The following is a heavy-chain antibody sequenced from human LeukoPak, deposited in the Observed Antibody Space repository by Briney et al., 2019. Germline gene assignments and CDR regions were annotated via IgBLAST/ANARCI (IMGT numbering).Heavy chain of an antibody. CDR2: IYHSGST. CDR3: ARGYSSGWYKRSWFDP. Sequence: SETLSLTCTVSGGSISSYYWSWIRQPPGKGLEWIGYIYHSGSTNYNPSLKSRVTISVDTSKNQFSLKLSSVTAADTAVYYCARGYSSGWYKRSWFDPWGQGTLVTVSS. D-gene: IGHD6-19*01. V-gene: IGHV4-59*01. CDR1: GGSISSYY. J-gene: IGHJ5*02.